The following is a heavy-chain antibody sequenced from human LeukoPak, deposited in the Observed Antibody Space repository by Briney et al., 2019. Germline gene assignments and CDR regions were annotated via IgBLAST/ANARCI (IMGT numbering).Heavy chain of an antibody. CDR2: ISWNSGSI. CDR3: AKDIGQLLYVFDY. Sequence: GGSLRLSCAASGFTFDDYAMHWVRQAPGKGLEWVSGISWNSGSIGYADSVKGRFTISRDNAKNSLYLQMNSLRAEDMALYYCAKDIGQLLYVFDYWAREPWSPSPQ. CDR1: GFTFDDYA. V-gene: IGHV3-9*03. J-gene: IGHJ4*02. D-gene: IGHD2-2*02.